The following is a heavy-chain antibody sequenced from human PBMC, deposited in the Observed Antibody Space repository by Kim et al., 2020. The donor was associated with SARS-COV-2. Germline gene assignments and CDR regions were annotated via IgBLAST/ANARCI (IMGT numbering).Heavy chain of an antibody. J-gene: IGHJ6*02. Sequence: ASVKVSCKASGYTFTSYAMHWVRQAPGQRLEWMGWINAGNGNTKYSQKFQGRVTITRDTSASTAYMELSSLRSEDTAVYYCASVGDYDFWSGYWSPYYYYSCMDVWGQGTTVTVSS. CDR1: GYTFTSYA. CDR2: INAGNGNT. V-gene: IGHV1-3*01. D-gene: IGHD3-3*01. CDR3: ASVGDYDFWSGYWSPYYYYSCMDV.